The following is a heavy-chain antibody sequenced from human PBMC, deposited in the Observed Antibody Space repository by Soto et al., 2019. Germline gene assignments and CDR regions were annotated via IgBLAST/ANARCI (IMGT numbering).Heavy chain of an antibody. V-gene: IGHV4-34*01. J-gene: IGHJ3*02. Sequence: SETLSLTCAVYGGSFSGYYWSWIRQPPGKGLEWIGEINHSGSTNYNPSLKSRVTISVDTSKNQFSLKLTSVTAADTAVYYFARTYDGSGPNSGGYGFDIWGQGTMVTVSS. CDR3: ARTYDGSGPNSGGYGFDI. CDR2: INHSGST. D-gene: IGHD3-22*01. CDR1: GGSFSGYY.